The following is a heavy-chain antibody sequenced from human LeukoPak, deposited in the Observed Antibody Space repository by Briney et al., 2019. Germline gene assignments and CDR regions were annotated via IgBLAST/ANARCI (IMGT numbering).Heavy chain of an antibody. CDR3: AGYVSSGRRDAFDI. D-gene: IGHD3-22*01. V-gene: IGHV3-21*01. CDR1: GFTFSSYN. Sequence: PGGSLRLSCAASGFTFSSYNMNWVRQAPGKGLEWVSSITRSSYIYYADSVKGRFTISRDNAKNSLYLQMNSLRAEDTAVYYCAGYVSSGRRDAFDIWGQGTMVTVSS. CDR2: ITRSSYI. J-gene: IGHJ3*02.